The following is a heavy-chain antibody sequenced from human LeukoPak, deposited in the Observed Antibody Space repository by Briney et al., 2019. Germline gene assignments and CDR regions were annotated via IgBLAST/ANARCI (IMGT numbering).Heavy chain of an antibody. CDR1: GYTFTGYY. Sequence: ASVKVSCKASGYTFTGYYMHWVRQAPGQGLEWMGWINPNSGGTNYAQKFQGRVTMTRDTSISTAYMELSRLRSDVTAVYYCARDPGVGWTYYFDYWGQGTLVTVSS. V-gene: IGHV1-2*02. CDR3: ARDPGVGWTYYFDY. J-gene: IGHJ4*02. CDR2: INPNSGGT. D-gene: IGHD3/OR15-3a*01.